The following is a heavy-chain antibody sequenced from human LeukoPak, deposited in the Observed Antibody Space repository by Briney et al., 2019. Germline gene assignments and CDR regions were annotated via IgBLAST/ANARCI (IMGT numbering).Heavy chain of an antibody. D-gene: IGHD4-23*01. CDR2: IYTSGST. V-gene: IGHV4-61*02. Sequence: ASETLSLTCTVSGGSISSGSYYWSWIRQPAGKGLEWIGRIYTSGSTNYNPSLKSRVTISVDTSKNQFSLKLSSVTAADTAVYYCARALRWDAFDIWGQGTMVTVSS. CDR1: GGSISSGSYY. J-gene: IGHJ3*02. CDR3: ARALRWDAFDI.